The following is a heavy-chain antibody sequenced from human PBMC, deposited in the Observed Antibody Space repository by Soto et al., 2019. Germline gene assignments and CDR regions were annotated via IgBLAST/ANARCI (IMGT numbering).Heavy chain of an antibody. Sequence: PGGSLRLSCAASGFTFSSYAMHWVRQAPGKGLEWVAVISYDGSNKYYADSVKGRFTISRDNSKNTLYLQMNSLRAEDTAVYFCARDPAAYGSSGYYSHGMDVWGQGTTVTVSS. CDR1: GFTFSSYA. J-gene: IGHJ6*02. D-gene: IGHD3-22*01. V-gene: IGHV3-30-3*01. CDR3: ARDPAAYGSSGYYSHGMDV. CDR2: ISYDGSNK.